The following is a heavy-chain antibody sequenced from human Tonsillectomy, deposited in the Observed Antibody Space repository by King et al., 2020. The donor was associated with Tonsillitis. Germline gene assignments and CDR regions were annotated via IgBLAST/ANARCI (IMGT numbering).Heavy chain of an antibody. CDR1: GFTFSSYG. CDR2: INSGGRA. CDR3: AKEAWFGELLTVDY. Sequence: VQLVESGGGLVQPGGSLRLSCVASGFTFSSYGMSWVRQAPGKGLEWVSAINSGGRAFYADSVKGRFTISRDNSKNTLYLQMNSLRAKDTAIYYCAKEAWFGELLTVDYWGQGTLVPVSS. D-gene: IGHD3-10*01. J-gene: IGHJ4*02. V-gene: IGHV3-23*04.